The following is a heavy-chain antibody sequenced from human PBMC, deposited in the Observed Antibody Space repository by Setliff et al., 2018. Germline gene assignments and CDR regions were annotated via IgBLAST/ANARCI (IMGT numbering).Heavy chain of an antibody. J-gene: IGHJ4*02. D-gene: IGHD3-16*02. CDR3: AKVIGGYPPKPSDY. CDR1: GFTFSSYG. Sequence: PGGSLRLSCAASGFTFSSYGMHWVRQAPGKGLEWVTYIQHDGNIKHYADSVKGRCTISRDNSKNTLYLEMSSLRPEDTAVYYCAKVIGGYPPKPSDYWGQGTLVTVSS. V-gene: IGHV3-30*02. CDR2: IQHDGNIK.